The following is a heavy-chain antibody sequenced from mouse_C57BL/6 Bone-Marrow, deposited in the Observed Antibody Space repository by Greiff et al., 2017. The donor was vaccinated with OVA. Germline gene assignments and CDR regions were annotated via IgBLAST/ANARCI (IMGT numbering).Heavy chain of an antibody. V-gene: IGHV1-15*01. D-gene: IGHD2-12*01. CDR3: TRGDSYYCAMDY. J-gene: IGHJ4*01. CDR2: IDPETGGT. Sequence: VQLQQSGAELVRPGASVTLSCKASGYTFTDYEMHWVKQTPVHGLEWIGAIDPETGGTAYNQKFKGKAILTADNSSSTASMELRSLTSEDSAVYCCTRGDSYYCAMDYWGQGTSVTVSA. CDR1: GYTFTDYE.